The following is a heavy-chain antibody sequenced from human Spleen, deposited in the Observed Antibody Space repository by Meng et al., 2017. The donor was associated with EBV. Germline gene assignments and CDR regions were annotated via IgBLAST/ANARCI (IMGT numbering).Heavy chain of an antibody. CDR1: GGSISNNNW. J-gene: IGHJ4*02. V-gene: IGHV4-4*02. Sequence: QVQLQESGPGLVKPSGTLSLTCAVSGGSISNNNWWWSWVRQPPGKGLEWIGEIYHDGSTNYNPSLKSRLTISVDKSNNQFSLKLSSVTAADTAVYYCARFGSVEVFDYWGQGTLVTVSS. CDR3: ARFGSVEVFDY. D-gene: IGHD3-10*01. CDR2: IYHDGST.